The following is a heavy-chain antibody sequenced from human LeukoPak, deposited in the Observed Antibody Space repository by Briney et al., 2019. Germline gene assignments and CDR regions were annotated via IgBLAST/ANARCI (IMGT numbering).Heavy chain of an antibody. Sequence: PGGSLRLSCDASGFPFGTYGMHWVCQAPGKGLEWLAFIRYDGSNKYYADSVKGRFTISRDNFKNTLYLQMNSLRAEDTAVYYCANGRTWYDILTGYHRPFDYWGQGTLVTVSS. V-gene: IGHV3-30*02. CDR3: ANGRTWYDILTGYHRPFDY. CDR2: IRYDGSNK. CDR1: GFPFGTYG. D-gene: IGHD3-9*01. J-gene: IGHJ4*02.